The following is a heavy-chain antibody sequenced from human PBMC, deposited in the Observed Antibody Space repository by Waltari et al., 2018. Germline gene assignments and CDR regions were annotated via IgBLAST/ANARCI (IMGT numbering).Heavy chain of an antibody. CDR2: IKSKTDGGTT. J-gene: IGHJ3*02. CDR3: TTKILWRASDAFDI. Sequence: EVQLVESGGGLVKPGGSLRLSCAASGFTFSNAWMSWVRQAPGNGLEWVGRIKSKTDGGTTDYAAPVKGRFTISRDDSKNTLYLQMNSLKTEDTAVYYCTTKILWRASDAFDIWGQGTMVTVSS. D-gene: IGHD2-21*01. V-gene: IGHV3-15*01. CDR1: GFTFSNAW.